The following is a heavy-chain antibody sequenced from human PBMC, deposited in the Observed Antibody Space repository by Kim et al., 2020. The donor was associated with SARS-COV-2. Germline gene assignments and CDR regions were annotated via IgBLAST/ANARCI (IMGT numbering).Heavy chain of an antibody. Sequence: GGSLRLSCAASGFTFSSYWMSWVRQAPGKGLEWVANIKQDGSEKYYVDSVKGRFTISRDNAKNSLYLQMNSLRAEDTAVYYCARGAPVAIHNCSSTSCYGRGWFDPWGQGTLVTVSS. V-gene: IGHV3-7*01. D-gene: IGHD2-2*01. CDR2: IKQDGSEK. CDR1: GFTFSSYW. CDR3: ARGAPVAIHNCSSTSCYGRGWFDP. J-gene: IGHJ5*02.